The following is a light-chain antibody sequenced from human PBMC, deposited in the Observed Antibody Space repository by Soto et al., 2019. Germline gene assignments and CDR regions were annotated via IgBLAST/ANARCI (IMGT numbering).Light chain of an antibody. J-gene: IGKJ1*01. Sequence: DIQMTQSPSSVSASVGDRVTITCRASQGISNWLAWYRQKPGKAPDLLISSASSLESGVPSRFSGSGSGTEFTLTISSLQPDDFATYYCQQYNDDAWTFGQGTKVDIK. V-gene: IGKV1D-16*01. CDR3: QQYNDDAWT. CDR1: QGISNW. CDR2: SAS.